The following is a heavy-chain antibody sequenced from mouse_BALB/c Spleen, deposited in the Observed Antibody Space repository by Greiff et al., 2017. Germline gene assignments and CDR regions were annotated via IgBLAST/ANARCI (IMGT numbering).Heavy chain of an antibody. CDR2: ISSGGSYT. Sequence: EVQRVESGGGLVEPGGSLKLSCAASGFTFSSYAMSWVRQSPEKRLEWVAEISSGGSYTYYPDTVTGRFTISRDNAKNTLYLEMSSLRSEDTAMYYCARGAFLDYWGQGTSVTVSS. J-gene: IGHJ4*01. D-gene: IGHD3-1*01. V-gene: IGHV5-9-4*01. CDR1: GFTFSSYA. CDR3: ARGAFLDY.